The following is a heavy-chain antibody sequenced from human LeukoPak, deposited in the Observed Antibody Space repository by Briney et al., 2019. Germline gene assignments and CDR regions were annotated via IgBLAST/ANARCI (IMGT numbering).Heavy chain of an antibody. CDR2: IYHTGNT. Sequence: SETLSLTCAVSGGSITSANWWSWVRQSPGKGLEWIGEIYHTGNTNYNPSLNSRVSISLDTSKNQFSLRLTSVTAADTAVYFCARDANGSDLHYYHMDVWGKGTTVTVSS. CDR3: ARDANGSDLHYYHMDV. V-gene: IGHV4-4*02. D-gene: IGHD6-25*01. J-gene: IGHJ6*03. CDR1: GGSITSANW.